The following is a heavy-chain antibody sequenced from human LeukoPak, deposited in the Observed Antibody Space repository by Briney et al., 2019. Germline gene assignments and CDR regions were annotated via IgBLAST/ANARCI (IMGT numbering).Heavy chain of an antibody. Sequence: ASVKVSCKASGYTFTSYGISWVRQAPGQGLEWKGWISAYNGNTNYAQKLQGRVTMTTDTSTSTAYMELRSLRSDDTAVYYCARDLTVATITDAFDIWGQGTMVTVSS. CDR1: GYTFTSYG. CDR3: ARDLTVATITDAFDI. V-gene: IGHV1-18*01. CDR2: ISAYNGNT. D-gene: IGHD5-12*01. J-gene: IGHJ3*02.